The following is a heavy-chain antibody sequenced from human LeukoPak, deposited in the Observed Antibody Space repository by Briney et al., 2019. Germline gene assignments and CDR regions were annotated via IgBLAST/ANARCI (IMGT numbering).Heavy chain of an antibody. Sequence: GSSVKVSCKASGGTFIHYSISWVRQAPGQGLEWMGGIIPVFGTTNYAQKFQGRVTITTESTSTAYMELTSLRSEDTAVYYCATGLSIVGATYFDYWGQGTLVTVSS. V-gene: IGHV1-69*05. J-gene: IGHJ4*02. CDR1: GGTFIHYS. CDR3: ATGLSIVGATYFDY. CDR2: IIPVFGTT. D-gene: IGHD1-26*01.